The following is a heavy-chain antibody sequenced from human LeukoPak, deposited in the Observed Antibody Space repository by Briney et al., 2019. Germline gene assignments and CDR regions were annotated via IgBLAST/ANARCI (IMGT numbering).Heavy chain of an antibody. CDR1: GGSISSYY. Sequence: PSKTLSLTCTVSGGSISSYYWSWIWQPAGKGLEWIGRIYTSGSTNYNPSLKSRVTMSVDTSKNQFSLKLSSVTAADTAVYYCAAIYGDYVFDPWGQGTLVTVSS. V-gene: IGHV4-4*07. CDR3: AAIYGDYVFDP. CDR2: IYTSGST. D-gene: IGHD4-17*01. J-gene: IGHJ5*02.